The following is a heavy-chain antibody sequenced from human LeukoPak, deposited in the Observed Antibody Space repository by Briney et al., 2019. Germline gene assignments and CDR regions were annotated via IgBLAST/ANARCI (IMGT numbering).Heavy chain of an antibody. D-gene: IGHD6-13*01. Sequence: PSESLSLTCTVSGGSISSYYWSWIRQPAGKGLEWVGRIYTSGSTNYNPYLKSRVTISVDKSKNQFSLKLSSVTAADTAVYYCARASIAAADTVWFDPWGQGTLVTVSS. CDR2: IYTSGST. V-gene: IGHV4-4*07. CDR1: GGSISSYY. CDR3: ARASIAAADTVWFDP. J-gene: IGHJ5*02.